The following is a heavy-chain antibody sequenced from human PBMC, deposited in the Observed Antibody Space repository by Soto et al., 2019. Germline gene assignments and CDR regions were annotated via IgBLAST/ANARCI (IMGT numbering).Heavy chain of an antibody. CDR2: INHSGST. J-gene: IGHJ2*01. CDR1: GGSFSGYY. V-gene: IGHV4-34*01. CDR3: ARSPHPLPWGYWYFDL. D-gene: IGHD3-16*01. Sequence: QVQLQQWGAGLLKPSETLSLTCAVYGGSFSGYYWSWIRQPPGKGLEWIGEINHSGSTNYKPSLKRRVTISVDTSKNQFSLKLSSVTAADTAGYYCARSPHPLPWGYWYFDLWGRGTLVTVSS.